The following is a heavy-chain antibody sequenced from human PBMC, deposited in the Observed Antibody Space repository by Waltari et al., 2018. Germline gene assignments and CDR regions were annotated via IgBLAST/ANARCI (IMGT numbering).Heavy chain of an antibody. CDR2: ISYDGSNK. V-gene: IGHV3-30-3*01. CDR3: ARNGDYYDSAAYYRP. D-gene: IGHD3-22*01. Sequence: QAQLVQSGGGVVQPGGSLILPCAAAGFTFRGYTFNWPRQPPGKGLEGVAAISYDGSNKHYADTVKGRFSISRENTKNTLHLQMDSLRPEDTAVYYCARNGDYYDSAAYYRPWGQGTLVTVSS. CDR1: GFTFRGYT. J-gene: IGHJ4*02.